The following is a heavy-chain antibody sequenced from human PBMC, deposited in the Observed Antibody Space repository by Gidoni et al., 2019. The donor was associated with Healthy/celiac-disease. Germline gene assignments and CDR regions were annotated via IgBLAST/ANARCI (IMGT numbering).Heavy chain of an antibody. CDR2: IYTSGST. D-gene: IGHD2-15*01. CDR3: AREDSFNGYCSGGSCDAPFL. J-gene: IGHJ4*02. Sequence: QVQLQESGPGLVKPSQTLSLTCTVSGGSISSGIYYLSWIRQPAGQGLAWIGRIYTSGSTNYNPSLKSRVTISVDTSKNQFSLKLSSVTAADTAVYYCAREDSFNGYCSGGSCDAPFLWGQGTLVTVSS. V-gene: IGHV4-61*02. CDR1: GGSISSGIYY.